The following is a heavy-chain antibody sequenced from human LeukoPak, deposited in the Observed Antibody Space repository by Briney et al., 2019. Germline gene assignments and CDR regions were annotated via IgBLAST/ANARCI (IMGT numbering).Heavy chain of an antibody. V-gene: IGHV1-69*04. CDR3: ARDHQHYYDSSGYYYPFDY. D-gene: IGHD3-22*01. Sequence: ASVKVPCKASGGTFSSYAISWVRQAPGQGLEWMGRIIPMLGIPNYAQKFQGRVTITADTSTSTAYLELSSLRSEDTAVYYCARDHQHYYDSSGYYYPFDYWGQGTLVTVSS. J-gene: IGHJ4*02. CDR1: GGTFSSYA. CDR2: IIPMLGIP.